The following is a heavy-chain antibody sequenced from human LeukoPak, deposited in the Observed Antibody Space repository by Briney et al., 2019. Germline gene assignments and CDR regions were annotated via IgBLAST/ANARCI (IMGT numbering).Heavy chain of an antibody. CDR2: ISAYNGNT. CDR3: ARPRYCSGGSCYSHYYYGMDV. V-gene: IGHV1-18*01. CDR1: GYTFTSYG. Sequence: ASVKVSCKASGYTFTSYGISWVRQAPGQGLEWMGWISAYNGNTNYAQKLQGRVTMTTDTSTSTAYMELSSLRSEDTAVYYCARPRYCSGGSCYSHYYYGMDVWGQGTTVTVSS. D-gene: IGHD2-15*01. J-gene: IGHJ6*02.